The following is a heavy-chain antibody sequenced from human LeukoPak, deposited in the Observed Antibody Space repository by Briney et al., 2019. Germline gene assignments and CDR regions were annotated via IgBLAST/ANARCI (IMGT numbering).Heavy chain of an antibody. CDR1: GDSDGA. V-gene: IGHV6-1*01. CDR3: ARDVGSSGWHTFDY. D-gene: IGHD6-19*01. Sequence: SQTLSVTCAISGDSDGAWNWIRQSPSRGLEWLGRTYYRSKWYNDYAVSMKGRITINPDTSKNQFPLQLNSVTPEDTAAYYCARDVGSSGWHTFDYWGQGTLVTVSS. J-gene: IGHJ4*02. CDR2: TYYRSKWYN.